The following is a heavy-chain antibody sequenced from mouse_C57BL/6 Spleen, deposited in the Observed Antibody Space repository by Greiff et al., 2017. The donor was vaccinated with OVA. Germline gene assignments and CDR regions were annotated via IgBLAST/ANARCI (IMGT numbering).Heavy chain of an antibody. Sequence: VHLVESGAELARPGASVKLSCKASGYTFTSYGISWVKQRTGQGLEWIGEIYPRSGNTYYNEKFKGKATLTADKSSSTAYMELRSLTSEDSAVYFCAREGSNYGDYWGQGTTLTVSS. CDR3: AREGSNYGDY. CDR2: IYPRSGNT. V-gene: IGHV1-81*01. J-gene: IGHJ2*01. CDR1: GYTFTSYG. D-gene: IGHD2-5*01.